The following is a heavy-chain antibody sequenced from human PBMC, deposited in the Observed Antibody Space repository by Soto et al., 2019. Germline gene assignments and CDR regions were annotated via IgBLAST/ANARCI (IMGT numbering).Heavy chain of an antibody. D-gene: IGHD2-15*01. CDR2: ISGSGGST. Sequence: SGGSLRLSCAASGFTFSSYAMSWVRQAPGKGLEWVSAISGSGGSTYYADSVKGRFTISRDNPKNTLYLQMNSLRAAHTAVYYCAKGGFAVLAAAHYYYGMDVWGAVAPLPV. V-gene: IGHV3-23*01. CDR3: AKGGFAVLAAAHYYYGMDV. J-gene: IGHJ6*02. CDR1: GFTFSSYA.